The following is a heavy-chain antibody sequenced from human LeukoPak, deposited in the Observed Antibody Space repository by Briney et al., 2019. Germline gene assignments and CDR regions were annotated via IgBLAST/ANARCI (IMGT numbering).Heavy chain of an antibody. CDR3: TGNYYGSGSYADFDY. J-gene: IGHJ4*02. CDR2: IRSTANGYAT. D-gene: IGHD3-10*01. Sequence: EGSLRLSCAASGFTFSGSALHWVRQASGKGVEWVGRIRSTANGYATAYAAWVKGRFTISRDDSKNTAYLQMDSLKTEDTAVYYCTGNYYGSGSYADFDYWGQGTLVTVSS. CDR1: GFTFSGSA. V-gene: IGHV3-73*01.